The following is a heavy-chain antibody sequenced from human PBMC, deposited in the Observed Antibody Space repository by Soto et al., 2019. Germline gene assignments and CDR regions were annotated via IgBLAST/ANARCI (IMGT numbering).Heavy chain of an antibody. CDR1: GGSFSGYY. CDR2: INHSGST. Sequence: QVQLQQWGAGLLKPSEPLSLTGAVYGGSFSGYYWSWIRQPPGKGLEWIGEINHSGSTTYNPSLKSPVTISVDTSKNQFSLKLSSVTAADTAVYYCASIIVVVPAATTKSGDYGMDVWGQGTTVTVSS. CDR3: ASIIVVVPAATTKSGDYGMDV. V-gene: IGHV4-34*01. J-gene: IGHJ6*02. D-gene: IGHD2-2*01.